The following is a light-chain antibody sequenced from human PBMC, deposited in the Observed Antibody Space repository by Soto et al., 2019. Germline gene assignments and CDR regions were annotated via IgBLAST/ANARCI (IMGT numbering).Light chain of an antibody. CDR2: GAS. CDR1: QGVSSGY. J-gene: IGKJ1*01. V-gene: IGKV3-20*01. Sequence: EIVLTQSPGTLSLSPGERATLSYRASQGVSSGYLAWYQQSPGQAPRLLISGASSRATGIPDRFSGSGFGTDFTLTISRLEPEDFAVYYCQQYGSSPRTFGQGTKVEIK. CDR3: QQYGSSPRT.